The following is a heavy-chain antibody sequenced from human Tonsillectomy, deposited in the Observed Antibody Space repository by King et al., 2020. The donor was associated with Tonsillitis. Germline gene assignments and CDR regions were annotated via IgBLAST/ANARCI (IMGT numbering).Heavy chain of an antibody. D-gene: IGHD3-3*01. Sequence: QLQESGPGLVKPSETLSLTCTVSGASISSNYWSWIRQPAGKGLEWIGRIYSNGSTNYNPSLRSRVTMSVDTSKKQFSLKLSSVTAADTAVYYCASGFYGSDLLYKGSFWGQGTLVTVSS. V-gene: IGHV4-4*07. CDR3: ASGFYGSDLLYKGSF. CDR2: IYSNGST. J-gene: IGHJ4*02. CDR1: GASISSNY.